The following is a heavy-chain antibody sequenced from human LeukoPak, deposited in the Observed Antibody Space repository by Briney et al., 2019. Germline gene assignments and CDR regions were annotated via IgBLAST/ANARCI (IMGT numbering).Heavy chain of an antibody. D-gene: IGHD3-22*01. V-gene: IGHV1-18*01. CDR3: ARMYYYDSSAYADDAFDI. CDR1: GYTFTTYD. Sequence: ASVKVSCKASGYTFTTYDISWVRQAPGQGLEWMGWISAYNGNTNYAQKLQSRVTMTTDTSTSTAYMELRSLRSDDTALYYCARMYYYDSSAYADDAFDIWGQGTMVTVSS. J-gene: IGHJ3*02. CDR2: ISAYNGNT.